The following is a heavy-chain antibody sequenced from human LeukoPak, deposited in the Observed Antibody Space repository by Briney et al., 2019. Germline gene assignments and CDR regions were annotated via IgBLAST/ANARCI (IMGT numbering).Heavy chain of an antibody. Sequence: GGSLRLSCAASGFTFDDYAMHWVRQAPGKGLEWVSLISWDGGSTYYADSVKGRFTISRDNSKNSLYLQMNSLRAEDTALYYCAKDINLQGIMVFDYWGQGTLVTVSS. V-gene: IGHV3-43D*03. CDR2: ISWDGGST. D-gene: IGHD2-8*01. CDR1: GFTFDDYA. J-gene: IGHJ4*02. CDR3: AKDINLQGIMVFDY.